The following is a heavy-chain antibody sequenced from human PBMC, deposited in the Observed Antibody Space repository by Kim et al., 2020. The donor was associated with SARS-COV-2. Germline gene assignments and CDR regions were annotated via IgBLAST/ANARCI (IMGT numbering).Heavy chain of an antibody. CDR3: AKSAGPYDYYFDY. D-gene: IGHD3-16*01. Sequence: SYNQPFQGKVTISADKSTTTAYLQWSSLKASDTAMYYCAKSAGPYDYYFDYWGQGTLVTVSS. J-gene: IGHJ4*02. V-gene: IGHV5-51*01.